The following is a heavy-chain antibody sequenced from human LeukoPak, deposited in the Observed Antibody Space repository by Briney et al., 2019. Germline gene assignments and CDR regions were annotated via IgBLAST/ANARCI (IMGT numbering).Heavy chain of an antibody. CDR3: ARAGHYDSSGYYYADAFDL. Sequence: KPSETLSLTCTVSGGSISRSGYYWGWIRQPPGKGLEWIGSIYYSGSTYYNPSLKSRVTISVDTSKNQFSLKLSSVTAADTAVYYCARAGHYDSSGYYYADAFDLWGQGTMVTVSS. CDR1: GGSISRSGYY. J-gene: IGHJ3*01. V-gene: IGHV4-39*07. D-gene: IGHD3-22*01. CDR2: IYYSGST.